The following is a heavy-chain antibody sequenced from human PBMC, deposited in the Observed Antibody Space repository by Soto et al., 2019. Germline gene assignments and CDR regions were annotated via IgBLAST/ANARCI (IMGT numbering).Heavy chain of an antibody. Sequence: QVKVVESGGGVVQPGRSLRLSCAASGFTFSNYGMHWVRQAPGKGLEWLAAIWDDGVNKHYADSVKGRFSTSRDNSKHTFYLQMNSLRAEETAVYYCARDPAERVAAPSANNGLSNWFDSWGEGTLVTVSS. CDR2: IWDDGVNK. J-gene: IGHJ5*01. D-gene: IGHD6-19*01. CDR3: ARDPAERVAAPSANNGLSNWFDS. CDR1: GFTFSNYG. V-gene: IGHV3-33*01.